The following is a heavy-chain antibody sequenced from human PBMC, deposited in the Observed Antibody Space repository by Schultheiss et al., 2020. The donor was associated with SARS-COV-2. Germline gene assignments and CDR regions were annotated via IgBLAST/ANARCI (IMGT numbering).Heavy chain of an antibody. CDR3: ARDLGGDCSGGSCYGYYFDY. J-gene: IGHJ4*02. CDR1: GFTVSSNY. CDR2: IYSGGST. Sequence: GGSLRLSCAASGFTVSSNYMSWVRQAPGKGLEWVSVIYSGGSTYYADSVKGRFTISRDNAKNSLYLQMGSLRAEDMAVYYCARDLGGDCSGGSCYGYYFDYWGQGTLVTVSS. D-gene: IGHD2-15*01. V-gene: IGHV3-66*01.